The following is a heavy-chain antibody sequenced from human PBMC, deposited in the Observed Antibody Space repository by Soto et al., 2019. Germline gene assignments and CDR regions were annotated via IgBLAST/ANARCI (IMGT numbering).Heavy chain of an antibody. J-gene: IGHJ5*02. Sequence: SETLSLASTVSGYSISRGYYWSWIRPPPGKGLEWIGSIYHSGSTYYNPSLKSRVTISVDTSKNQFSLKLSSVTAADTAVYYCARLYDSSGFDWFDPWGQGTLVTVSS. CDR3: ARLYDSSGFDWFDP. CDR2: IYHSGST. V-gene: IGHV4-38-2*02. D-gene: IGHD3-22*01. CDR1: GYSISRGYY.